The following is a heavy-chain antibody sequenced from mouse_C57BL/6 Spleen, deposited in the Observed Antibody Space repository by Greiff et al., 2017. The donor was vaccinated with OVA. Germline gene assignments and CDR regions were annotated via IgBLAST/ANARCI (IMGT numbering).Heavy chain of an antibody. CDR3: ARSTPSYVENY. J-gene: IGHJ2*01. CDR1: GYTFTSYW. CDR2: IDPSDSYT. V-gene: IGHV1-50*01. Sequence: QVQLQQPGAELVKPGASVKLSCKASGYTFTSYWMQWVKQRPGQGLEWIGEIDPSDSYTNYNQKFEGKATLTVDTSSSTAYMQLSSLTSEDSAVYYCARSTPSYVENYWGQGTTLTVSS. D-gene: IGHD1-1*01.